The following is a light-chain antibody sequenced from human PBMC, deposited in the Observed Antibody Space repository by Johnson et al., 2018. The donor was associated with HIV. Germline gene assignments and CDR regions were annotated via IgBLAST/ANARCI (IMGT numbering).Light chain of an antibody. J-gene: IGLJ1*01. V-gene: IGLV1-51*01. CDR3: GTWDSNLSAYV. CDR2: DNN. CDR1: SSNIGNNY. Sequence: QSVLTQPPSVSAAPGQTVTISCSGSSSNIGNNYVSWYQQLPGTVPKLLIYDNNKRPSGIPDRFSGSKSGTSATLGITGLQTGDEADYYCGTWDSNLSAYVFGSGTKVTVL.